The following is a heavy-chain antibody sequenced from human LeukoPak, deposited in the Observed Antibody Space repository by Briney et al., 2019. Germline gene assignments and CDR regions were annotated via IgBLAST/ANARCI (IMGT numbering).Heavy chain of an antibody. Sequence: PSETLSLTCTVPGGSISSYYWSWIRQPPGKGLERIGYIYYSGSTNYNPSLTSRVTISVDTSKNQFSLKLSSVTAADTAVYYCAREVYSNYVYYFDYWGQGTLVTVSS. J-gene: IGHJ4*02. D-gene: IGHD4-11*01. V-gene: IGHV4-59*01. CDR3: AREVYSNYVYYFDY. CDR2: IYYSGST. CDR1: GGSISSYY.